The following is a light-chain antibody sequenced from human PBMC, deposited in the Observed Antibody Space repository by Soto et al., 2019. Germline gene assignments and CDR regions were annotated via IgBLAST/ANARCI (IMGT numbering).Light chain of an antibody. J-gene: IGKJ2*01. CDR3: QQANSVPYT. CDR1: QGIDTW. CDR2: AAS. Sequence: DIQMTQSPSSVSAFVGDRVTITCRASQGIDTWLAWYQQKPGKAPKLLIYAASNLQSGVPSRFSGSGSWTEFTLTISSLQPEDFATYYCQQANSVPYTFGQGTKVEIK. V-gene: IGKV1D-12*01.